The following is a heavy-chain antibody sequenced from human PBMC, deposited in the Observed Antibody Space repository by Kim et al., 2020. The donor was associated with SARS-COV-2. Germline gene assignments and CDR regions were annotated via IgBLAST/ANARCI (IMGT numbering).Heavy chain of an antibody. Sequence: SETLSLTCTVSGGSISSYYWSWIRQPPGKGLEWIGYIYYSGSTNYNPSLKNRVTISVDTSKNQFSLKLSSVTAADTAVYYCASAPRITIFGVVGSFDYWGQGTLVTVSS. CDR3: ASAPRITIFGVVGSFDY. V-gene: IGHV4-59*13. CDR2: IYYSGST. J-gene: IGHJ4*01. D-gene: IGHD3-3*01. CDR1: GGSISSYY.